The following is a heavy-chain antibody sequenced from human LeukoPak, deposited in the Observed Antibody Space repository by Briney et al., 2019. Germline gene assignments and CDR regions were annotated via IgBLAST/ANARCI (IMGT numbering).Heavy chain of an antibody. CDR1: GGSFSGYY. CDR2: INHSGST. V-gene: IGHV4-34*01. Sequence: SETLSLTCAVYGGSFSGYYWSWIRQPPGKGLEWIGEINHSGSTNYNPSFKSRVTLSVDTSKNQFSLKLSSVTAADTAVYYCARGSEGARRFDPWGQGTLVTVSS. CDR3: ARGSEGARRFDP. D-gene: IGHD1-26*01. J-gene: IGHJ5*02.